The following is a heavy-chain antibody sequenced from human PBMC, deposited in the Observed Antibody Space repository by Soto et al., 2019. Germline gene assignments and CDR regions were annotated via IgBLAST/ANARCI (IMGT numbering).Heavy chain of an antibody. CDR1: GGTFSSYA. V-gene: IGHV1-69*12. CDR2: IIPIFGTA. Sequence: QVQLVQSGAEVKKPGSSVKVSCKASGGTFSSYAISWVRQAPGQGLEWMGGIIPIFGTANYAQKFQGRVTITADESTSTDYMQLSSLRSEDTAVYYFARGGHLVLVPTAISCYDPWGQGSLVTVSS. D-gene: IGHD2-2*01. J-gene: IGHJ5*02. CDR3: ARGGHLVLVPTAISCYDP.